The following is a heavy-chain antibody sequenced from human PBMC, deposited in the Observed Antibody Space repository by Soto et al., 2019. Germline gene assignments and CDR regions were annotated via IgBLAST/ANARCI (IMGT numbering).Heavy chain of an antibody. CDR2: ISYDGSNK. Sequence: GGSLRLSCAASGFTFSSYAMHWVRQAPGKGLEWVAVISYDGSNKYYADSVKGRFTISRDNSKNTLYLQMNSLRAEDTAVYYCARDRNIVATKYGMAVWGQGTTVTVSS. J-gene: IGHJ6*02. CDR1: GFTFSSYA. D-gene: IGHD5-12*01. CDR3: ARDRNIVATKYGMAV. V-gene: IGHV3-30-3*01.